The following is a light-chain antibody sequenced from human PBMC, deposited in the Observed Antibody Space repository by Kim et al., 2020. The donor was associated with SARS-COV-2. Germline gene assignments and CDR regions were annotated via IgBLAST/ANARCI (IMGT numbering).Light chain of an antibody. J-gene: IGKJ1*01. Sequence: ASVGDKVTITCRASQSMLGLFVLYQQKPGKAPKLLIYKASTLSSGGPSRFSCSGSGTEFTLSIIRLQPDDFGTFFFVQYYSDSPTFRRGTTV. CDR3: VQYYSDSPT. V-gene: IGKV1-5*03. CDR2: KAS. CDR1: QSMLGL.